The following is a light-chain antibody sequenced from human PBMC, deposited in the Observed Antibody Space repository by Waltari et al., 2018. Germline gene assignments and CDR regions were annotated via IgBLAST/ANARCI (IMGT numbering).Light chain of an antibody. V-gene: IGKV1-39*01. J-gene: IGKJ3*01. CDR1: QSSNSY. Sequence: DIQMTQSQSSRSESVGDRVIITCRASQSSNSYLNWYQQKPGKAPKLLIYVASSLQSGVPSRFSGSGSGTEFTLSITSLQPEDFATYYCQQSYTTPFTFGPGTKVDIK. CDR3: QQSYTTPFT. CDR2: VAS.